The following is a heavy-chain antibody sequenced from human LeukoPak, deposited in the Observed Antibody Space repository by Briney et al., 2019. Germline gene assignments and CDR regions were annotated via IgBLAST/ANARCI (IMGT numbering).Heavy chain of an antibody. CDR3: ARGIRYYYGSGSSDFDY. V-gene: IGHV4-34*01. Sequence: GSLRLSCAASGFTFSNYAMNWVRQPPGKGLEWIGEINHSGSTNYNPSLKSRVTISVDTSKNQFSLKLSSVTAADTAVYYCARGIRYYYGSGSSDFDYWGQGTLVTVSS. D-gene: IGHD3-10*01. CDR2: INHSGST. CDR1: GFTFSNYA. J-gene: IGHJ4*02.